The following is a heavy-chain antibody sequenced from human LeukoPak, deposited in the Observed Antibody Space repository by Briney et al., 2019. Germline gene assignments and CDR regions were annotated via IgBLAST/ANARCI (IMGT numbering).Heavy chain of an antibody. CDR3: ARRMNSGSYYPSYYFDS. V-gene: IGHV1-18*01. D-gene: IGHD3-10*01. CDR2: LSSFNGDT. J-gene: IGHJ4*02. CDR1: GYTFTDFG. Sequence: ASVKVSCKASGYTFTDFGFSWVRQSPGQGLEWKGWLSSFNGDTNYAQKLQGRVTMTTDTSTSTAYMELRSLRSDDTAVYYCARRMNSGSYYPSYYFDSWGQGTLVTVSS.